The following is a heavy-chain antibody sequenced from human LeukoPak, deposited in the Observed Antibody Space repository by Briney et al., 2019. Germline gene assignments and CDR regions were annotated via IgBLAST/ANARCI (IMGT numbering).Heavy chain of an antibody. Sequence: ASVKVSCKASGYTFTSYYMHWVRQAPGQGLEWMGIINPSGGSTSYAQKFQGRVTMTRDTSISTAYMELSRLRSDDTAVYYCARGGSSSQAYYYYYYMDVWGKGTTVTVSS. CDR1: GYTFTSYY. V-gene: IGHV1-46*01. J-gene: IGHJ6*03. CDR3: ARGGSSSQAYYYYYYMDV. CDR2: INPSGGST. D-gene: IGHD6-13*01.